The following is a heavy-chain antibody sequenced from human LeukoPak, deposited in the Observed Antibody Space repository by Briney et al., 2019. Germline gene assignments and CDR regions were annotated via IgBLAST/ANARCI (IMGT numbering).Heavy chain of an antibody. CDR2: TSYDGSNK. Sequence: GGSLRLSCAASGFTFSSYGMPWVRQAPGKGLEWVAVTSYDGSNKYYADSVKGRFTISRDNSKNTLYLQMNSLRAEDTAVYYCAKPPPRYIYSSSSLGYWGQGTLVTVSS. J-gene: IGHJ4*02. CDR3: AKPPPRYIYSSSSLGY. D-gene: IGHD6-6*01. V-gene: IGHV3-30*18. CDR1: GFTFSSYG.